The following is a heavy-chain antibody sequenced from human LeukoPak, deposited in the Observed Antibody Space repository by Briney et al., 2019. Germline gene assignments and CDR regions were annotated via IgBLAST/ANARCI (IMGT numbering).Heavy chain of an antibody. CDR1: GASISSYY. Sequence: PSQTLSLTCTVAGASISSYYWSWVRQPPGKGLGWVGYIYYIGSTNYNPSLRSRVTISVATSKNQFSLKPSSVTAADTAVYYCASGEMATTTSIDHWGQGTLVTVSS. J-gene: IGHJ4*02. D-gene: IGHD5-24*01. CDR3: ASGEMATTTSIDH. CDR2: IYYIGST. V-gene: IGHV4-59*01.